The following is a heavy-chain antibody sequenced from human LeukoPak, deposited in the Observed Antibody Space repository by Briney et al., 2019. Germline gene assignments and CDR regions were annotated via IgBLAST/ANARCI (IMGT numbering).Heavy chain of an antibody. CDR2: IIPIFGIA. CDR3: ARRTGDDAFDI. J-gene: IGHJ3*02. V-gene: IGHV1-69*04. Sequence: TLTLSCKASRCTVSSDAISCRRQAPGQRLEWMGRIIPIFGIANYAQKFQGRVTITADKSTSTAYMELSSLRSEDTAVYYCARRTGDDAFDIWGQGTMVTVSS. D-gene: IGHD1-1*01. CDR1: RCTVSSDA.